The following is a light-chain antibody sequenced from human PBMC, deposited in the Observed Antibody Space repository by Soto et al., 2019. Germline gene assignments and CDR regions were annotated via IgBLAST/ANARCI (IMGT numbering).Light chain of an antibody. Sequence: QSALTQPASVSGSPGQSITISCTGTSSDVGGYNYVSWYQQHPGKAPKLMIYEVSNRPSGVSNRFSGSKSGNTASLTISGXQAEDEADYYCSSYTSSSTFXGTGTKLTVL. CDR1: SSDVGGYNY. CDR2: EVS. V-gene: IGLV2-14*01. J-gene: IGLJ1*01. CDR3: SSYTSSSTF.